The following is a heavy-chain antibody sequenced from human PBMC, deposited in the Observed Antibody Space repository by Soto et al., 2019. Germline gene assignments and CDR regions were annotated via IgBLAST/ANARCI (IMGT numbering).Heavy chain of an antibody. J-gene: IGHJ4*02. CDR2: ILPIFDTT. CDR1: GGIFSSNA. D-gene: IGHD5-18*01. CDR3: ATGGRVYSSAPRFYFEY. Sequence: QVQLVQSGAEVQKPGSSVKVSCQASGGIFSSNAISWVRQAPGQGLEWMGGILPIFDTTHYAQKFQGRVSITADESTSTAYMELSSLKSDDTALYYCATGGRVYSSAPRFYFEYWGQGTLVTVSS. V-gene: IGHV1-69*01.